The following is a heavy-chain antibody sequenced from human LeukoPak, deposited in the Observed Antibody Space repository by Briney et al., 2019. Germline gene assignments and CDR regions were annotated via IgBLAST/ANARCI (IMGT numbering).Heavy chain of an antibody. CDR2: IYYSGST. J-gene: IGHJ4*02. CDR1: GGSISSSSYY. D-gene: IGHD2-2*01. V-gene: IGHV4-39*01. Sequence: SETLSLTCTVSGGSISSSSYYWGWIRQPPRKGLEWIRSIYYSGSTYYNPSLKSRVTISVDTSKNQFSLKLSSVTAADTAVYYCARHPRYCSSTSCYPPSYFDYWGQGTLVTVSS. CDR3: ARHPRYCSSTSCYPPSYFDY.